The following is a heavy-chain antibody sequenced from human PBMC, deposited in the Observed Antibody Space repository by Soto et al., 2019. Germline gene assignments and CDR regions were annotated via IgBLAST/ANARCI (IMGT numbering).Heavy chain of an antibody. V-gene: IGHV3-23*01. CDR3: AKSITGTTLSPFDS. J-gene: IGHJ4*02. CDR1: GFTFSSYA. CDR2: ISGSGGGT. D-gene: IGHD1-7*01. Sequence: GGSLRLSCASSGFTFSSYAMNWVRQAPGKGLEWVSAISGSGGGTYYADSVKGRFTISRDNSKNTLYLQMNSLRAEDTAVYYCAKSITGTTLSPFDSWGQGTLVTVSS.